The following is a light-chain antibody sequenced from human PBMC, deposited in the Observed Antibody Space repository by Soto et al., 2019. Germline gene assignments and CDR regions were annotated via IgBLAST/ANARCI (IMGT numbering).Light chain of an antibody. CDR1: QSVSSN. V-gene: IGKV3-15*01. Sequence: EIVMTQSPATLSVSPGERATLSCRASQSVSSNLAWYQQKPGQGPRLLIYGASTRATGIPARFSGSGSGTEFTLTISSLQSEDFAVYYCQQYNNWPLFGQGTKVDIK. J-gene: IGKJ1*01. CDR2: GAS. CDR3: QQYNNWPL.